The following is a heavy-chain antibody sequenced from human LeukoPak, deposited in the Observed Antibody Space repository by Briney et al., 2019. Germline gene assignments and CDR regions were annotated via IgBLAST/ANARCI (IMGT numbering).Heavy chain of an antibody. CDR3: ARDLVTVTKGFDI. CDR1: DDSISSHY. CDR2: ISYIGST. D-gene: IGHD4-17*01. V-gene: IGHV4-59*11. J-gene: IGHJ3*02. Sequence: PSETRSLTCAVSDDSISSHYWTWIRQPPGKGLEWIGYISYIGSTNYNPSLKSRVTISIDTSKNEFSLKLTSVTAADTAVYYCARDLVTVTKGFDIWGQGTMVTVSS.